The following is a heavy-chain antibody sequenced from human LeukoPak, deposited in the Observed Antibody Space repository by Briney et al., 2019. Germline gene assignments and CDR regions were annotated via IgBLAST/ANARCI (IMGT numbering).Heavy chain of an antibody. CDR2: ISYDGSNK. CDR1: GFTFSSYG. Sequence: GGSLRLSCAASGFTFSSYGIHWVRQAPGKGLKWVAVISYDGSNKYYADSVKCRFTISRDNSKNTLYLQMNSLRAEDTAVYYCAKGGDWMAAGLDYWGQGTLVTVSS. V-gene: IGHV3-30*18. D-gene: IGHD3/OR15-3a*01. J-gene: IGHJ4*02. CDR3: AKGGDWMAAGLDY.